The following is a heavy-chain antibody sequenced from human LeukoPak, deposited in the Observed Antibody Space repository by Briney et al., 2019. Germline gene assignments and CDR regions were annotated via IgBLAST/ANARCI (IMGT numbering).Heavy chain of an antibody. CDR3: ARDLRGSSYYYDSSGYHPFDY. CDR1: GGAFSSYA. D-gene: IGHD3-22*01. CDR2: IIPIFGTA. J-gene: IGHJ4*02. V-gene: IGHV1-69*01. Sequence: GSSVKVSCKASGGAFSSYAISWVRQAPGQGLEWMGGIIPIFGTANYAQKFQGRVTITADESTSTAYMELSSLRSEDTAVYYCARDLRGSSYYYDSSGYHPFDYWGQGTLVTVSS.